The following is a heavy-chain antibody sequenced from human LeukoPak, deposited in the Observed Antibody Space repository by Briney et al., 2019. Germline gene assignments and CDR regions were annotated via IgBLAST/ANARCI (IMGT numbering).Heavy chain of an antibody. V-gene: IGHV4-39*07. D-gene: IGHD6-6*01. CDR3: ARDGGSSSGSFDY. CDR2: IYYSGST. Sequence: TETLSLTCTVSGGSITSSTYYWGWIRQPPGKGLEWIGSIYYSGSTYYNPSLKSRVTISIDTSKNQFSLKLTSVTAADTAVYYCARDGGSSSGSFDYWGQGTLVTVSS. CDR1: GGSITSSTYY. J-gene: IGHJ4*02.